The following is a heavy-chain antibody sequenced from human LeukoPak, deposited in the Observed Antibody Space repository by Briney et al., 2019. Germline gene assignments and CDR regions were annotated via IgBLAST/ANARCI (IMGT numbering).Heavy chain of an antibody. J-gene: IGHJ4*02. CDR1: GITFISAW. CDR3: ATALRGVGF. D-gene: IGHD3-3*01. Sequence: GGSLRLSCAASGITFISAWMNWVRQAPGKGLEWVGCIKSKTDGGTPEHAAPVKGRFIISRDDSKNMLYLQMNSLNSDDTAVYYCATALRGVGFWGQGTLVTVPS. V-gene: IGHV3-15*01. CDR2: IKSKTDGGTP.